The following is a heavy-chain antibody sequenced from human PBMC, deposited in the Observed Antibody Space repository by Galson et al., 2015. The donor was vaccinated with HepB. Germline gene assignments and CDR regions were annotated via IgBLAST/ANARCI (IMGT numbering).Heavy chain of an antibody. D-gene: IGHD6-13*01. CDR1: GLSFMSCT. Sequence: SLRLSCAASGLSFMSCTMPWVRQAPGKGLEWVSGVSGSGGSTFYADSLKGRFTSSIGNSRNTLSLQMNSLRSDHTAIYYCAAGATTWYEHPWGEGTLVIVSP. CDR3: AAGATTWYEHP. V-gene: IGHV3-23*01. J-gene: IGHJ5*02. CDR2: VSGSGGST.